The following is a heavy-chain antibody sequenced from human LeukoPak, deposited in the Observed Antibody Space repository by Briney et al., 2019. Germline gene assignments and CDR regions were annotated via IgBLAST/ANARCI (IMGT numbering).Heavy chain of an antibody. Sequence: ASVKVSCKASGFTFTGYDINWVRQATGQGLEWMGWMNPNTGSTGYAQKFQGRVTMTRDTSISTAYMELRSLRSEDTAVYYCVRVGEGAAISVNYWFDPWGQGALVTVSS. V-gene: IGHV1-8*02. J-gene: IGHJ5*02. CDR2: MNPNTGST. CDR1: GFTFTGYD. D-gene: IGHD2-2*02. CDR3: VRVGEGAAISVNYWFDP.